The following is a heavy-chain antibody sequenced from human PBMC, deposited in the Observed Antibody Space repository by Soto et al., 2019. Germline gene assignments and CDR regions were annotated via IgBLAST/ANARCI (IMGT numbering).Heavy chain of an antibody. CDR1: GFTFTNYG. CDR3: ARDSGAEVVAPPEARYMDV. D-gene: IGHD6-25*01. CDR2: ISSFNGNT. J-gene: IGHJ6*03. Sequence: QVNLVQSGAEVKRPGASVKISCKASGFTFTNYGFSWVRLAPGQGLEWLGWISSFNGNTNYPQKNQGSITMTTETSTTTVYMELRSLTPDDTAVYFCARDSGAEVVAPPEARYMDVWGKGTTVTVSS. V-gene: IGHV1-18*01.